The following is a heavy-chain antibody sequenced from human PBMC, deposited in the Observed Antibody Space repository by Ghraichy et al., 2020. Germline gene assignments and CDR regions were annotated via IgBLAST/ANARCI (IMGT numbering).Heavy chain of an antibody. Sequence: GGSLRLSCVASGFPFSDYSMNWVRQAPGKGLEWVSSIDLTSSYIYYADSLKGRFTISRDNARNSLYLQMNSLRAEDTAVYYCARDRLPLNGDFVCWGQGSLVTVSS. CDR2: IDLTSSYI. V-gene: IGHV3-21*01. J-gene: IGHJ4*02. CDR3: ARDRLPLNGDFVC. CDR1: GFPFSDYS. D-gene: IGHD2-8*01.